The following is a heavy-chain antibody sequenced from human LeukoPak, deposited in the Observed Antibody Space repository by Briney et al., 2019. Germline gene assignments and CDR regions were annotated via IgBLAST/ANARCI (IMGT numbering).Heavy chain of an antibody. V-gene: IGHV4-59*08. CDR2: VYDTGDT. J-gene: IGHJ4*02. CDR1: GTSITRTY. D-gene: IGHD1-7*01. CDR3: ARRATSGNYQMLHFDS. Sequence: SETLSLICTVSGTSITRTYWSWIRQPPGRGLESVGYVYDTGDTNYNPSLKSRVTMSLDTSKNQFSLTLSSVTAADTAIYCARRATSGNYQMLHFDSWGQGILVTVSS.